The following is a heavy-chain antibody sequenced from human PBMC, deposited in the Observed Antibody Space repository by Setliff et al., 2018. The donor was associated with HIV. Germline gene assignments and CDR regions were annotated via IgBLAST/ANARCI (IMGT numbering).Heavy chain of an antibody. D-gene: IGHD3-9*01. V-gene: IGHV4-39*07. CDR1: GGSISTSNYY. J-gene: IGHJ3*02. Sequence: SETLSLTCTVSGGSISTSNYYWGWVRQPPGKGLEWVGNVDYTGSTYYNPSLKSRVIISVDTSKNQFSLKLSSVTAADTAVYSCARRQSYYDILNGPAFDALDIWGQGTKVTVSS. CDR3: ARRQSYYDILNGPAFDALDI. CDR2: VDYTGST.